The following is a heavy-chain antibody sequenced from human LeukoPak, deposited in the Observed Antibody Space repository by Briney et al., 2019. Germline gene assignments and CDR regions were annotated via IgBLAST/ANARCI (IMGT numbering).Heavy chain of an antibody. J-gene: IGHJ4*02. D-gene: IGHD3-22*01. Sequence: GGSLRLSCAASGSTFNKYWMHWVRQVPGKGLVWVSRINGDGTTTSYADSVKGGFTMSRDNAKNTLYLQMSGLRVEDTAVYYCATGNYYDSRGYYTFGHWGQGTLVTVSS. CDR3: ATGNYYDSRGYYTFGH. CDR1: GSTFNKYW. V-gene: IGHV3-74*01. CDR2: INGDGTTT.